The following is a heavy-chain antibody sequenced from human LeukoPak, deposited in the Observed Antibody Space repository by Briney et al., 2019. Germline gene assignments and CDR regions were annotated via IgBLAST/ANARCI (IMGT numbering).Heavy chain of an antibody. D-gene: IGHD3-3*01. CDR3: ARDRFLEWLLRYYYYGMDV. CDR2: INPNSGGT. V-gene: IGHV1-2*02. J-gene: IGHJ6*02. Sequence: GASVKVSCKASGYTFTGYYMHWVRQAPGQGLEWMGWINPNSGGTNYAQKFQGRVTMTRDTSISTAYMELSRLRSDDTAVYYCARDRFLEWLLRYYYYGMDVWGQGTTVTVS. CDR1: GYTFTGYY.